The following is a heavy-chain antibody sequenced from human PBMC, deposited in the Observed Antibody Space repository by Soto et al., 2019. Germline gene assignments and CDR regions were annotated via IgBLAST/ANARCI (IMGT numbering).Heavy chain of an antibody. CDR2: ISGSGGST. Sequence: EMQLLESGGGLVQPGGSLRLSCVASGFPFSSYAMSWVRQTPGKGLAWVSGISGSGGSTYYADSVKGRFTISRDNSNNTLAMQMHILRVEDTAVYFCAKGGYYSLFDIWGQGTVVTVSA. CDR3: AKGGYYSLFDI. J-gene: IGHJ3*02. D-gene: IGHD3-16*01. V-gene: IGHV3-23*01. CDR1: GFPFSSYA.